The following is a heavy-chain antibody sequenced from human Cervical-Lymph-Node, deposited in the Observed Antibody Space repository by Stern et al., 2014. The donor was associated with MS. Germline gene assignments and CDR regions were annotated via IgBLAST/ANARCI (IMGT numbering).Heavy chain of an antibody. CDR1: GYRFTNNW. V-gene: IGHV5-51*03. CDR3: ARRGHGYMGIDY. J-gene: IGHJ4*02. Sequence: EVQLVESGAEVKKPGESLTISCEVSGYRFTNNWIGWVRQMPGKGLEWMGIISPGDSETRYSPAFQGRGPILVDKSNTTPYLHCSSLKPSDTAIYYCARRGHGYMGIDYWGQGTLVTVSS. D-gene: IGHD1-1*01. CDR2: ISPGDSET.